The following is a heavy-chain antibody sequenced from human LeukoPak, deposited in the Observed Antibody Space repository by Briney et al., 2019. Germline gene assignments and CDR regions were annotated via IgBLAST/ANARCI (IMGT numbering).Heavy chain of an antibody. CDR1: GFTFSNYA. J-gene: IGHJ4*02. D-gene: IGHD2-2*01. Sequence: GGSLRLSCAASGFTFSNYAMSWVRQAPGKGLEWFSAITDSGGDTYYADSVKGRFTISRDNSKNTLYLQMNSLRVEDTAVYYCAKPMCSSTSCYRYFDYWGQGSPVTVSS. V-gene: IGHV3-23*01. CDR2: ITDSGGDT. CDR3: AKPMCSSTSCYRYFDY.